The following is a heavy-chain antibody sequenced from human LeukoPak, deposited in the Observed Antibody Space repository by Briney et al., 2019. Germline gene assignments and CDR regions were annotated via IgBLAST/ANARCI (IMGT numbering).Heavy chain of an antibody. D-gene: IGHD3-10*01. J-gene: IGHJ5*02. CDR1: GYTFTSYY. Sequence: ASVKVSCKASGYTFTSYYMHWVRQAPGQGLEWMGIINPSGGSTSYAQKFQGRVTMTRDTSTSTVYMELSSLRSEDTAVHYCAREGDRITMVRGVIILPPPFDPWGQGTLVTVSS. CDR3: AREGDRITMVRGVIILPPPFDP. CDR2: INPSGGST. V-gene: IGHV1-46*01.